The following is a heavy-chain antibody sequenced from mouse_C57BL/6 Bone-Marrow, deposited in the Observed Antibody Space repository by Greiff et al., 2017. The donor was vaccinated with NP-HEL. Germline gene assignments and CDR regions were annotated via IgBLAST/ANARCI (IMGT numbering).Heavy chain of an antibody. CDR3: TNYGNYRAWFAY. D-gene: IGHD2-1*01. V-gene: IGHV1-15*01. Sequence: QVQLQQSGAELVRPGASVTLSCKASGYTFTDYEMHWVKQTPVHGLEWIGAIDPETGGTAYNQKFKGKATLTAVKYSSTAYMERRRLASEDSAVYYCTNYGNYRAWFAYWGQGTLVTVSA. CDR1: GYTFTDYE. CDR2: IDPETGGT. J-gene: IGHJ3*01.